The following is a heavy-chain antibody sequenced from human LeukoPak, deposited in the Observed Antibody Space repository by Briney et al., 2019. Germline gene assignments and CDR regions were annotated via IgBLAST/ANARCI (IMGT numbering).Heavy chain of an antibody. J-gene: IGHJ3*02. CDR1: GFTFSSYS. V-gene: IGHV3-48*01. CDR3: ARARSGAFDI. Sequence: GGSLRLSCAASGFTFSSYSMNWVRQAPGKGLEWVSYISSCSSTIYYADSVKGRFTISRDNAKNSLYLQMNSLRAEDTAVYYCARARSGAFDIWGQGTMVTVSS. D-gene: IGHD1-26*01. CDR2: ISSCSSTI.